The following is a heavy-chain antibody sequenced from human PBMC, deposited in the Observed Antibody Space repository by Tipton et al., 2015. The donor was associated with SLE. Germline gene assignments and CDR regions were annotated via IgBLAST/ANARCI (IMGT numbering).Heavy chain of an antibody. CDR1: GGSFSGYY. Sequence: TLSLTCAVYGGSFSGYYWSWIRQPPGKGLEWIGEINHSGSTNCNPSLKSRVTISIDTSKNHFSLKVNSVTAADTAVYYCARGYYYYMDVWGKGTTVTVSS. CDR3: ARGYYYYMDV. J-gene: IGHJ6*03. CDR2: INHSGST. V-gene: IGHV4-34*01.